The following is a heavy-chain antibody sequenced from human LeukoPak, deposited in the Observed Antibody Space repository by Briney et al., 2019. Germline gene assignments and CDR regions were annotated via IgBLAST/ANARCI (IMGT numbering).Heavy chain of an antibody. CDR3: ARSRLLEQRGYLEFDY. CDR1: GGSFSGYY. D-gene: IGHD5-18*01. CDR2: INHSGST. J-gene: IGHJ4*02. Sequence: TSETLSLTCAVYGGSFSGYYWSWIRQPPGKGLEWIGEINHSGSTNYNPSLKSRVTISVDSSKNQFSLKLSSVTAADTAVYYCARSRLLEQRGYLEFDYWGQGTLVTVSS. V-gene: IGHV4-34*01.